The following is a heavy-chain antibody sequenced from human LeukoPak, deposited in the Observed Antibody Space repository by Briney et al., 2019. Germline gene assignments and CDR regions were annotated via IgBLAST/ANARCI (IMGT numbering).Heavy chain of an antibody. D-gene: IGHD2-21*01. J-gene: IGHJ4*02. CDR1: GFCFSDYY. CDR2: ITSSGRST. CDR3: TRDPDYGDPD. V-gene: IGHV3-11*01. Sequence: GGSLRLSCTASGFCFSDYYMTWMRQAPGKGLEWISYITSSGRSTDYADSVKGRFIISRDNAMNSLFLQMSSLRVDDTAVYYCTRDPDYGDPDWGQGTLVTVSS.